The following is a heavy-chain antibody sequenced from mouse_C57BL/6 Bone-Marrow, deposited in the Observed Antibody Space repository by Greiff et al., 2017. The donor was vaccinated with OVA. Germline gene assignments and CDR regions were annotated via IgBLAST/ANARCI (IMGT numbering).Heavy chain of an antibody. D-gene: IGHD1-1*01. V-gene: IGHV5-17*01. J-gene: IGHJ1*03. CDR3: ARGVVAQDWYFDV. CDR2: ISSGSSTI. CDR1: GFTFSDYG. Sequence: EVKLVESGGGLVKPGGSLKLSCAASGFTFSDYGMHWVRQAPEKGLEWVAYISSGSSTIYYADTVKGRFTISRDNAKNTLFLQMTSLRSEDTAMYYCARGVVAQDWYFDVWGTGTTVTVSS.